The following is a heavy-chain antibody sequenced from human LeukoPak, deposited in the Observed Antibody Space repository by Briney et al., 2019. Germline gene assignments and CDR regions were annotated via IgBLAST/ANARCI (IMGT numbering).Heavy chain of an antibody. J-gene: IGHJ4*02. CDR1: GFSVSAHY. V-gene: IGHV3-23*01. Sequence: GGSLRLSCAVSGFSVSAHYMSWVRQAPGKGLEWVSAISGSATSSFYADSVKGRFTISRDNSKNTLYLQMNSLRAEDTAVYYCANDLLWFGDPSNYWGQGTLVTVSS. CDR2: ISGSATSS. CDR3: ANDLLWFGDPSNY. D-gene: IGHD3-10*01.